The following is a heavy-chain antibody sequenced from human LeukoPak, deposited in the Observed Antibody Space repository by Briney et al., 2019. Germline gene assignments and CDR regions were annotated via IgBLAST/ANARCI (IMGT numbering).Heavy chain of an antibody. Sequence: ASVKVSCKASGYTFTGYYMHWVRQAPGQGLEWMGWINPNSGGTNYAQKFQGRVTMTRDTSISTAHMELSSLRSEDTAVYYCARGTSGSSDYWGQGTLVTVSS. V-gene: IGHV1-2*02. J-gene: IGHJ4*02. CDR2: INPNSGGT. D-gene: IGHD1-26*01. CDR1: GYTFTGYY. CDR3: ARGTSGSSDY.